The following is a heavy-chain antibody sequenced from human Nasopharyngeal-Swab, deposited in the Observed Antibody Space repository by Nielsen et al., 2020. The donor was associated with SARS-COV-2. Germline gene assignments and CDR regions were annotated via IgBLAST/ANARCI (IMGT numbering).Heavy chain of an antibody. D-gene: IGHD1-26*01. CDR2: IYYGGST. J-gene: IGHJ6*02. V-gene: IGHV4-39*01. Sequence: RQAPGKGLEWIGSIYYGGSTYYNPSLKSRVTISVDTSKNQFSLKLSSVTAADTAVYYCASQGSGSYYLLYYYYGMDVWGQGTTVTVSS. CDR3: ASQGSGSYYLLYYYYGMDV.